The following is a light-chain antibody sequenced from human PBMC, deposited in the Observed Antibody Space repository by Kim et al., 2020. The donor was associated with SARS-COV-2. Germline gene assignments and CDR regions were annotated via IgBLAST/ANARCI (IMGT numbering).Light chain of an antibody. Sequence: SPRERAPPSCTARESVFTSYTAWYQHKPGQAPTLLTYAASNRGTGIPDRFSGSGAVTDFTLIISRLEPEDSVVYYCQKYGSSRWTFCQGTKVDSK. CDR1: ESVFTSY. CDR3: QKYGSSRWT. J-gene: IGKJ1*01. CDR2: AAS. V-gene: IGKV3-20*01.